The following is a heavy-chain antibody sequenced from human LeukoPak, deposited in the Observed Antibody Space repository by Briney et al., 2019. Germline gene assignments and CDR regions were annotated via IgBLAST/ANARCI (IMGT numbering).Heavy chain of an antibody. J-gene: IGHJ4*02. CDR1: GFTFSSYA. CDR3: AKIPVSYSSGWSTFDY. CDR2: IGSSGGST. Sequence: SGGSLRLSCAASGFTFSSYAMSWVRQTPGKGLEWVSGIGSSGGSTYYADSVKGRFTISRDNSKNTLFLQMNSLRAEDTAIYYCAKIPVSYSSGWSTFDYWGQGTLVTVSS. D-gene: IGHD6-19*01. V-gene: IGHV3-23*01.